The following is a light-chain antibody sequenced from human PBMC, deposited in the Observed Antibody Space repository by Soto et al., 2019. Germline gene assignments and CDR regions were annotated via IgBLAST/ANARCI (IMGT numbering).Light chain of an antibody. V-gene: IGKV1-5*01. J-gene: IGKJ1*01. CDR3: QQYNGYSRT. CDR2: DVS. CDR1: QSISDS. Sequence: DIQMTQSPSTLSASVGDIVTITCRASQSISDSLAWYQQKPGKAPSLLISDVSTLERGVPLRFSGSGSGTEFTLTINSMQPDDFATYYCQQYNGYSRTFGQGTKVEVK.